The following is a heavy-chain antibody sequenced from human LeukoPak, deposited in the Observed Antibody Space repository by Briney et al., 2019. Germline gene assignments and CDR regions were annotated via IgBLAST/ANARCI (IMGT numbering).Heavy chain of an antibody. J-gene: IGHJ6*02. CDR3: ARCTYSSGWYSVYYYGMDV. V-gene: IGHV4-59*12. CDR2: IYYSGST. CDR1: GGSISSYY. D-gene: IGHD6-19*01. Sequence: SETLSLTCTVSGGSISSYYWSWVRQPPGKRLEWIGQIYYSGSTTYNPSLKSRVTISVDTSKNQFSLKLSSVTAADTAVYYCARCTYSSGWYSVYYYGMDVWGQGTTVTVSS.